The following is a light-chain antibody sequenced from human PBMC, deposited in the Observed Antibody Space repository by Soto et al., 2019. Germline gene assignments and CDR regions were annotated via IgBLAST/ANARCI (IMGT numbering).Light chain of an antibody. CDR2: DAS. CDR1: QSVSSNY. Sequence: EIVLTQSPGTLSLSPGERATLSCRASQSVSSNYLAWYQQKPGRAPRLLIYDASNRATGIPARFSGSGSGTDFTLTISSLEPEDFAVYYCQQRSNWPPSFGGGTKVDIK. V-gene: IGKV3-11*01. CDR3: QQRSNWPPS. J-gene: IGKJ4*01.